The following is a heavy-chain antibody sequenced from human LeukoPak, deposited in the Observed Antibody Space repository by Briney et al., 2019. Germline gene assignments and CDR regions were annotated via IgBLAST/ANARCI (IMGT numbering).Heavy chain of an antibody. CDR1: GGSISSGDYY. Sequence: SETLSLTCTVSGGSISSGDYYWSWIRQPPGKGLEWIGYIYYSGSTYYNPSLKSRVTISVDTSKNQFSLKLSSVTAADTAVYYCARGWGQTAMVDYWGQGTLVTVSS. D-gene: IGHD5-18*01. V-gene: IGHV4-30-4*08. J-gene: IGHJ4*02. CDR3: ARGWGQTAMVDY. CDR2: IYYSGST.